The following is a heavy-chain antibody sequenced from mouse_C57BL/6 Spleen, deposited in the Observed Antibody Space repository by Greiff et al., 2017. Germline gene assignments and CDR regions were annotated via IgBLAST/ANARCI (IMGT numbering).Heavy chain of an antibody. D-gene: IGHD1-1*01. V-gene: IGHV1-7*01. Sequence: VQLQQSGAELAKPGASVKLSCKASGYTFTSYWMHWVNQRPGQGLEWIGYINPSSGYTKYNQTVKDKATLTADKSSSTAYMQLSSLTYEDSAVYYYARTSDRSSYKVWFAYWGQGTLVTVSA. J-gene: IGHJ3*01. CDR1: GYTFTSYW. CDR3: ARTSDRSSYKVWFAY. CDR2: INPSSGYT.